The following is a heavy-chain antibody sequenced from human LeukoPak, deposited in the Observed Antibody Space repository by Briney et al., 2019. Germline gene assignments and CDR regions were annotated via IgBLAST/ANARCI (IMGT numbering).Heavy chain of an antibody. J-gene: IGHJ4*02. Sequence: GESLKISCKGSGYIFTNYCIVWVRQMPGKGLEWMGIIYPADSDTRYSPSFQGQVSISADKSISTAYLQWSSLKASDTAMYYCAKTFMGLPYFDYWGQGTLVTVSS. D-gene: IGHD5-12*01. V-gene: IGHV5-51*01. CDR2: IYPADSDT. CDR3: AKTFMGLPYFDY. CDR1: GYIFTNYC.